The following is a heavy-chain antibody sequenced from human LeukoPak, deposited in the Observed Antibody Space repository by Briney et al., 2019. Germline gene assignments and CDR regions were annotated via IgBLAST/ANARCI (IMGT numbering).Heavy chain of an antibody. Sequence: ASVKVSCKASGYTFTSYDINWVRQATGQGLEWMGWMNPNSGNTGYAQKFQGRVTMTRNTSISTAYMELSSLRSEDTAVYYCARGFYQGYSSGWCLRKDYYGMDVWGQGTTVTVSS. CDR1: GYTFTSYD. CDR2: MNPNSGNT. D-gene: IGHD6-19*01. J-gene: IGHJ6*02. CDR3: ARGFYQGYSSGWCLRKDYYGMDV. V-gene: IGHV1-8*01.